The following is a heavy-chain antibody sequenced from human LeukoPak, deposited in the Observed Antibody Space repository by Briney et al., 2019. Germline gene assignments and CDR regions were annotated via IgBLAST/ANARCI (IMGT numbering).Heavy chain of an antibody. J-gene: IGHJ4*02. D-gene: IGHD4-17*01. V-gene: IGHV1-69*13. CDR3: ARDKTTDYGDEVGLDY. CDR1: GGTFSSYA. Sequence: ASVKVSCKASGGTFSSYAISWVRQAPGQGLEWMGGIIPIFGTANYAQKFQGRVTITADESTSTAYMELSSLRSDDTAVYYCARDKTTDYGDEVGLDYWGQGTLVTVSS. CDR2: IIPIFGTA.